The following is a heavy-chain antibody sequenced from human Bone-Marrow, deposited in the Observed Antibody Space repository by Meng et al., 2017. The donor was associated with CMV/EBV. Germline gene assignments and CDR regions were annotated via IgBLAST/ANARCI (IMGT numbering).Heavy chain of an antibody. V-gene: IGHV4-31*03. CDR3: ARDRSCWGYFDY. CDR2: IYDSGST. CDR1: GGSISSGGYY. D-gene: IGHD3-16*01. Sequence: SETLSLTCSVSGGSISSGGYYWSWIRQHPGKGLEWIGYIYDSGSTYYNPSLKSRVTISEQTSKNRFSLKLSSVTAADTAVYYCARDRSCWGYFDYWGQVTMVTVSS. J-gene: IGHJ4*02.